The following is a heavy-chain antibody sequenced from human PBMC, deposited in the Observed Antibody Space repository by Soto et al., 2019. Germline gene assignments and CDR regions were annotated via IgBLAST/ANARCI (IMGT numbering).Heavy chain of an antibody. CDR3: AREDDGGDRDYYGLDV. V-gene: IGHV4-30-4*08. CDR1: GGSISSGGYY. J-gene: IGHJ6*02. D-gene: IGHD2-21*02. Sequence: SETLSLTCTVSGGSISSGGYYWSWIRQHPGKGLEWIGYIYYSGSIIYNPSFKSRVTISVDTSKNQFSLQLSSVTAADTAVYFYAREDDGGDRDYYGLDVWGQGTTVTVSS. CDR2: IYYSGSI.